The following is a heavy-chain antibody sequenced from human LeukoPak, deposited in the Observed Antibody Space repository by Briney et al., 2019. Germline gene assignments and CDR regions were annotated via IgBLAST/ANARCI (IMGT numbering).Heavy chain of an antibody. CDR3: TRDPPLPYYYERYMDV. D-gene: IGHD3-22*01. J-gene: IGHJ6*03. CDR2: TNSDETST. V-gene: IGHV3-74*01. CDR1: GFTFSNYW. Sequence: GGSLRLSCEASGFTFSNYWMHWVRQAPGKGLVWISRTNSDETSTTYAGSVKGRFTISRDNAKNTLYLEMNSLPAEDTAIYSCTRDPPLPYYYERYMDVWGKGTPVTVSS.